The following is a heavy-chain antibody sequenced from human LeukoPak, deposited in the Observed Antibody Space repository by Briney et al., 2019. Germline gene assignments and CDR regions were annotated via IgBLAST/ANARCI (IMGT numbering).Heavy chain of an antibody. D-gene: IGHD3-16*01. CDR3: AKDREYYDRSFDH. J-gene: IGHJ4*02. CDR2: IKQDGSEK. V-gene: IGHV3-7*01. Sequence: GGSLRLSCAASGFISSSYWMSWVRQAPGKGLEWVGNIKQDGSEKYYVDSVKGRFTISRDNAKNSLYLQMNSLRAEDTAVYYCAKDREYYDRSFDHWGQGTLVTVSS. CDR1: GFISSSYW.